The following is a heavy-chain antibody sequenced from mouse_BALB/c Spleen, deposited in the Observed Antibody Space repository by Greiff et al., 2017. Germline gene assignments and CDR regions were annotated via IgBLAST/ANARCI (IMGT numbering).Heavy chain of an antibody. CDR3: ARLSAIYYDYAYFDY. V-gene: IGHV5-6-5*01. CDR2: ISSGGST. Sequence: EVQLVESGGGLVKPGGSLKLSCAASGFTFSSYAMSWVRQTPEKRLEWVASISSGGSTYYPDSVKGRFTISRDNARNILYLQMSSLRSEDTAMYYCARLSAIYYDYAYFDYWGQGTTLTVSS. CDR1: GFTFSSYA. J-gene: IGHJ2*01. D-gene: IGHD2-4*01.